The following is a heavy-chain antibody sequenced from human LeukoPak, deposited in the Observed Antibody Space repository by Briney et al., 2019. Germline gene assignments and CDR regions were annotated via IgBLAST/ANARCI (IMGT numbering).Heavy chain of an antibody. V-gene: IGHV4-31*02. D-gene: IGHD5-24*01. Sequence: SQTLSLFCSVSGDFVINDNSIWSWIRQHPEKGLEWIGHFHPDGTTYYNPSLKSRLTISIATSKNHFSLEMTSMTATDTAVYYCTRGADDYKTGSWGQGTLVTVSS. J-gene: IGHJ1*01. CDR3: TRGADDYKTGS. CDR1: GDFVINDNSI. CDR2: FHPDGTT.